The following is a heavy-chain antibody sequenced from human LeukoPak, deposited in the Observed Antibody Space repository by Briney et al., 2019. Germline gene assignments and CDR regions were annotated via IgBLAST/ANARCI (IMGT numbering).Heavy chain of an antibody. D-gene: IGHD3-3*01. Sequence: SETLSLTCAVYGGSFSGYYWSWIRQPPGKGLEWIGEINHSGSTNYNPSLKSRVTISVDTSKNQFSLKLSSVTAADTAVYYCARGIVIGDFWSGYYVAHNWFDPWGQGTLVTVSS. J-gene: IGHJ5*02. CDR3: ARGIVIGDFWSGYYVAHNWFDP. CDR1: GGSFSGYY. V-gene: IGHV4-34*01. CDR2: INHSGST.